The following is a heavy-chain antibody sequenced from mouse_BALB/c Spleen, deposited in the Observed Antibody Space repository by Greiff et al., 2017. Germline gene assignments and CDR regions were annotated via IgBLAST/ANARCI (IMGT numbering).Heavy chain of an antibody. CDR1: GYTFTSYY. CDR3: ARGEDYYGSSFAMDY. Sequence: QVQLQQSGPELVKPGASVRISCKASGYTFTSYYIHWVKQRPGQGLEWIGWIYPGNVNTKYNEKFKGKATLTADKSSSTAYMQLSSLTSEDSAVYFCARGEDYYGSSFAMDYWGQGTSVTVSS. J-gene: IGHJ4*01. CDR2: IYPGNVNT. D-gene: IGHD1-1*01. V-gene: IGHV1S56*01.